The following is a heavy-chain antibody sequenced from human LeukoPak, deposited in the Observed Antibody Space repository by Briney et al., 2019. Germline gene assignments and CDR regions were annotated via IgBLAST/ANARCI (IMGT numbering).Heavy chain of an antibody. J-gene: IGHJ6*02. CDR1: GFTVSSNY. CDR3: AREGYYSGMDV. V-gene: IGHV3-21*01. CDR2: IGSSISYI. Sequence: PGGSLRLSCAASGFTVSSNYMSWVRQAPGKGLEWVSFIGSSISYISYADSVKGRFAISRDNAKNSLYLQMNSLRAEDTAVYYCAREGYYSGMDVWGQGTTVTVSS.